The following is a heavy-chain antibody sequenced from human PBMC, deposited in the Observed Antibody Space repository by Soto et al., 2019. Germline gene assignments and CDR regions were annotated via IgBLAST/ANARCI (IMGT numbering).Heavy chain of an antibody. V-gene: IGHV3-21*06. J-gene: IGHJ6*02. CDR3: ARSSGGSGKLWNYYGMDV. Sequence: EVQLVESGGGLVKPGGSLRLSCAASGFTFSSYSMNWVRQAPGKGLEWVSSISSGSSYIYYADSVKGRFTISRDNAKNSLYLQMNSLRAEDTVVYYCARSSGGSGKLWNYYGMDVWGQGTTVTVSS. CDR1: GFTFSSYS. D-gene: IGHD3-10*01. CDR2: ISSGSSYI.